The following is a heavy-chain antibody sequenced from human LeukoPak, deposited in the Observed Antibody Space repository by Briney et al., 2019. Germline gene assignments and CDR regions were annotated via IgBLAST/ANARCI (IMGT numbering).Heavy chain of an antibody. CDR2: VYYTGST. Sequence: SETLSLTCTVSGGSISSYYWTWIRQTPGKGLEWMGYVYYTGSTNYNPFLKSRVTISVDTSKNQFSLKLSSVTAADTAVYYCARTYEVAAFDIWGQGTMVTVSS. V-gene: IGHV4-59*01. CDR1: GGSISSYY. J-gene: IGHJ3*02. CDR3: ARTYEVAAFDI. D-gene: IGHD3-22*01.